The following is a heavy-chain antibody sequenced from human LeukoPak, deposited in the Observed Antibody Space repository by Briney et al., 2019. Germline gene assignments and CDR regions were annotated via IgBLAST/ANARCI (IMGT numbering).Heavy chain of an antibody. J-gene: IGHJ5*02. Sequence: GGSLRLSCAASGFTFSSYSMNWVRQAPGKGLEWVSSISSSSSYIYYADSVKGRFTISRDNAKNSLYLQMNSLRAEDTALYYCAKAASSSWLSWFDPWGQGTLVTVSS. V-gene: IGHV3-21*04. CDR1: GFTFSSYS. CDR3: AKAASSSWLSWFDP. D-gene: IGHD6-13*01. CDR2: ISSSSSYI.